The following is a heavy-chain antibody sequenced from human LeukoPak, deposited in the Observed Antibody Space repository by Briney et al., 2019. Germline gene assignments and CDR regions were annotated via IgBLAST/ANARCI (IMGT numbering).Heavy chain of an antibody. J-gene: IGHJ4*02. V-gene: IGHV3-30*18. CDR2: ISYDGSNK. CDR3: AKGGGDGYR. D-gene: IGHD5-24*01. Sequence: PGRSLRLSCAASGFAFSSYGMHWVRQAPGKGLEWVAVISYDGSNKYYADSVKGRFTISRDNSKNTLYLQMNSLRAEDTAVYYCAKGGGDGYRWGQGTLVTVSS. CDR1: GFAFSSYG.